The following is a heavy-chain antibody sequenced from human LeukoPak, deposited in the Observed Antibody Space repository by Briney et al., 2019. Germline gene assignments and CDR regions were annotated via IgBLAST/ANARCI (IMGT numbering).Heavy chain of an antibody. J-gene: IGHJ5*02. Sequence: PETLSLTCAVYGGSFSGYYWSWIRQPPGKGLEWIGEINHSGSTNYNPSLKSRVTISVDTSKNQFSLKLSSVTAADTAVYYCARQGLYSRIAWFDPWGQGTLVTVSS. D-gene: IGHD6-13*01. CDR3: ARQGLYSRIAWFDP. CDR2: INHSGST. V-gene: IGHV4-34*01. CDR1: GGSFSGYY.